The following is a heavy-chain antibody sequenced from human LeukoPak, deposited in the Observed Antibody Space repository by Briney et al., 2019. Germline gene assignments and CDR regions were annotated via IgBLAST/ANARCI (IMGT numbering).Heavy chain of an antibody. CDR1: GFTFSTFD. V-gene: IGHV3-48*03. J-gene: IGHJ4*02. CDR2: ISSSGATT. CDR3: AIPRGYSYGILDQ. Sequence: GGSLRLSCASSGFTFSTFDMNSVRQAPGKGLEWVSFISSSGATTSYADSVKGRFTVSRDNAKNSLYLQMNSLRTEDTALYYCAIPRGYSYGILDQWGQGTLVTVSS. D-gene: IGHD5-18*01.